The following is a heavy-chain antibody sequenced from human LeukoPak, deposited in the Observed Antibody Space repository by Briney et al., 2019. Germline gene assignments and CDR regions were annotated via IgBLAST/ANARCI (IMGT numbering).Heavy chain of an antibody. CDR3: ARARQRLYSGSYFWFDP. D-gene: IGHD1-26*01. CDR1: GFTFDNYT. V-gene: IGHV3-30-3*01. J-gene: IGHJ5*02. CDR2: ISYDGNNK. Sequence: GGSLRLSCAASGFTFDNYTVHWVRQAPGKGLEWVAVISYDGNNKYYADSVTGRFIISRDNSEDTLFLQMNSLRVEDTAVYYCARARQRLYSGSYFWFDPWGQGTLVTVSS.